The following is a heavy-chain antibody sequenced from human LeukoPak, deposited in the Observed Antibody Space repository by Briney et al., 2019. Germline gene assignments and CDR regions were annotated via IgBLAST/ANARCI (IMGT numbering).Heavy chain of an antibody. Sequence: PGGSLRLSCAASGFTFSDYYMSWIRQAPGKGLEWVSHINSSGSNQYYADSVKGRFTISRDNAKNSLYLQMNSLRAEDTAVYYCTRDRLGYCSSTSCRRLDYWGQGTLVTVSS. V-gene: IGHV3-11*01. CDR2: INSSGSNQ. D-gene: IGHD2-2*01. CDR3: TRDRLGYCSSTSCRRLDY. CDR1: GFTFSDYY. J-gene: IGHJ4*02.